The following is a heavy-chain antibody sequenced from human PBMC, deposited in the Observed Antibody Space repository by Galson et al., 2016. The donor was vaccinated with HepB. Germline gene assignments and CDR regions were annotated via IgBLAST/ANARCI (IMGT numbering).Heavy chain of an antibody. CDR2: ISYDGSKK. V-gene: IGHV3-30*18. D-gene: IGHD3-3*01. CDR1: GFTFSSFG. Sequence: SLRLSCAASGFTFSSFGMHWVRRAPGKGLEWVAVISYDGSKKYYADSVTGRFTLSRDNSKNTLYLQMNSLRTEDTAVYYCAKDIEEWVLYPDLVDHWGQGTLVTVSS. J-gene: IGHJ4*02. CDR3: AKDIEEWVLYPDLVDH.